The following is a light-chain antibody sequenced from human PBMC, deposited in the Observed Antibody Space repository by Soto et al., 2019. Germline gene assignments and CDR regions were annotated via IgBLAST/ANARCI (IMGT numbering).Light chain of an antibody. CDR1: SSDVGSYNL. CDR3: CSYAGSSTLR. Sequence: QSVLIQPASVSGSPGQSITISCTGTSSDVGSYNLVSWYQQHPGKAPKLMIYEVSKRPSGVSNRFSGSKSGNTASLTISGLQAEDEADYYCCSYAGSSTLRFGTGT. V-gene: IGLV2-23*02. CDR2: EVS. J-gene: IGLJ1*01.